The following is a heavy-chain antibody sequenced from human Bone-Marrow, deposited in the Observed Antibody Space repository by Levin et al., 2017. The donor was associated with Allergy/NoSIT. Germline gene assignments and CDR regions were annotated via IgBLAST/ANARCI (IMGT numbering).Heavy chain of an antibody. Sequence: SSETLSLTCTVSGGSVSSGAYYWSWIRQPPGKGLEWIGYTYYSGSTNYNPSLKSRVTISVDTSKNQFSLFLSSVTAADTAVYYCARSGYSYGRPYSFDYWGQGTLVTVSS. CDR2: TYYSGST. CDR3: ARSGYSYGRPYSFDY. J-gene: IGHJ4*02. CDR1: GGSVSSGAYY. V-gene: IGHV4-61*08. D-gene: IGHD5-18*01.